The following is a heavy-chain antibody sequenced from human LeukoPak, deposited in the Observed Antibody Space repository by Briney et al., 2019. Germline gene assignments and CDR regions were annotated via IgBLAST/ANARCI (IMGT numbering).Heavy chain of an antibody. CDR3: ARGRGYGEGY. V-gene: IGHV4-34*01. J-gene: IGHJ4*02. CDR2: INHSGST. CDR1: GGSFSGYY. Sequence: PADTLSLTCAVYGGSFSGYYWSWIRQPPGKGLEWIGEINHSGSTNNNPSLKSRVTISVDTSKNQFSLKLSSVTAADTAVYYCARGRGYGEGYWGQGTLVTVTS. D-gene: IGHD4-17*01.